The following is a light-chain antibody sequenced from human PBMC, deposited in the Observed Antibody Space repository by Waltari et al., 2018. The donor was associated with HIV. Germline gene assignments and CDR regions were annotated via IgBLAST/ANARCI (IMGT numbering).Light chain of an antibody. CDR1: SNDVGGYDY. V-gene: IGLV2-11*01. Sequence: QSALTQPRSVSGSPGQSVTISCTGTSNDVGGYDYVSWYQQHPGKAPKLIIYDVYKWPSGVPNRFSGSKSGNTASLSISGLQAEDEADYYCCSYAGSRTGVFGTGTKVTVL. CDR2: DVY. CDR3: CSYAGSRTGV. J-gene: IGLJ1*01.